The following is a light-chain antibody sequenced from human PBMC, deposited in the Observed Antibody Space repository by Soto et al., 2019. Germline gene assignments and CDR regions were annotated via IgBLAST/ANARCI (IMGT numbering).Light chain of an antibody. CDR2: ANN. V-gene: IGLV1-40*01. CDR1: SSNIGAGYD. Sequence: QSVLTQPPSVSGAPGQRVSISCTGSSSNIGAGYDVHWYQHLPGTAPKLLIYANNNRPSGVPDRFSGTKSGTSASLAIAGLQAEDGGVYYCQSYDSGRGPFCVFGGGSKVTVL. CDR3: QSYDSGRGPFCV. J-gene: IGLJ1*01.